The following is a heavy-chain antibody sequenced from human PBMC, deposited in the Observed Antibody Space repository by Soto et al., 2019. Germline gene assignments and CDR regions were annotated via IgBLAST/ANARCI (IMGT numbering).Heavy chain of an antibody. Sequence: PGGSLRLSCAASGFTCSSYSMNWVRQAPGKGLEWVSSISSSSSYIYYADSVKGRFTISRDNAKNSLYLQMNSLRAEDTAVYYCARKGGAVAGSDAFDIWGQGTMVTVS. D-gene: IGHD6-19*01. J-gene: IGHJ3*02. V-gene: IGHV3-21*01. CDR3: ARKGGAVAGSDAFDI. CDR2: ISSSSSYI. CDR1: GFTCSSYS.